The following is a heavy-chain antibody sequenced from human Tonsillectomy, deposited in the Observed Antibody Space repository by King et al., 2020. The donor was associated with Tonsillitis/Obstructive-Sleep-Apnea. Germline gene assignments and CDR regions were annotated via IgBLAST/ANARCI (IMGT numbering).Heavy chain of an antibody. J-gene: IGHJ4*02. Sequence: QLQESGPGLVKPSETLSLTCTVSGGSISTSTYYWGWIRQPPGQALQWIGTIYQSGSTLYNPSLKSRVTISADTPKNQFSLKVTSVTAADTAVYYCARLPTSDFDFENYWGQGTLVTVSS. D-gene: IGHD5-12*01. CDR2: IYQSGST. CDR1: GGSISTSTYY. V-gene: IGHV4-39*01. CDR3: ARLPTSDFDFENY.